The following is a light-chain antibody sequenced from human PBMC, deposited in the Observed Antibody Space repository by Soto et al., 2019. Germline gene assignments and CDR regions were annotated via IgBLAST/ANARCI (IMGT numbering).Light chain of an antibody. CDR3: HQFGYSPRT. V-gene: IGKV3-20*01. CDR1: QTVNSDY. J-gene: IGKJ1*01. Sequence: IVVTQSPATLRVSPGQAATLTCRASQTVNSDYLAWFQQRPGQAPRLLIFATSRRATDIPDRFSGSGAGTDFTLAIRRLEPEDFAVYYCHQFGYSPRTFGQGTKVDIK. CDR2: ATS.